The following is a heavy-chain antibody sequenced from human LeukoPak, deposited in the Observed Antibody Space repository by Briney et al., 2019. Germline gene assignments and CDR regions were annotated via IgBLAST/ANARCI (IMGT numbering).Heavy chain of an antibody. CDR1: GFTFSDYY. V-gene: IGHV3-11*01. CDR2: ISSSGSTI. Sequence: GGSLRLSCAASGFTFSDYYMSWIRQAPGKGLEWVSYISSSGSTIYYADSVKGRSTISRDNAKNSLYLQMNSLRAEDTAVYYCARDRNYYDSSGYLSMGGYWGQGTLVTVSS. CDR3: ARDRNYYDSSGYLSMGGY. J-gene: IGHJ4*02. D-gene: IGHD3-22*01.